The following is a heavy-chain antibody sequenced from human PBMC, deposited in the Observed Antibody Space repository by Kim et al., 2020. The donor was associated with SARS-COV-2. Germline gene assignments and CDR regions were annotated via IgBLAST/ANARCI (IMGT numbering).Heavy chain of an antibody. CDR2: ISSSSSYI. J-gene: IGHJ4*02. Sequence: GGSLRLSCAASGFTFSSYSMNWVRQAPGKGLEWVSSISSSSSYIYYADSVKGRFTISRDNAKNSLYLQMNSLRAEDTAVYYCARDLQSDWNYEFDYWGQGTLVTVSS. D-gene: IGHD1-7*01. V-gene: IGHV3-21*01. CDR3: ARDLQSDWNYEFDY. CDR1: GFTFSSYS.